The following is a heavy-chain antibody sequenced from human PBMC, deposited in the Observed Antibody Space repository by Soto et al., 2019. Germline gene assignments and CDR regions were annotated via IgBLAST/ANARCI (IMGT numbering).Heavy chain of an antibody. CDR2: VFYKGNT. CDR3: AGSGDSFGFTDY. D-gene: IGHD5-18*01. Sequence: QVQLQESGPGLVKPSETLSLTCTVSGGSITGYYWTWIRQPPGKGLEWIGYVFYKGNTNYNPSLKSRVTISVDTSANQFSLRLRSVTAADTAVYYCAGSGDSFGFTDYWGQGTLVTVSS. CDR1: GGSITGYY. V-gene: IGHV4-59*01. J-gene: IGHJ4*02.